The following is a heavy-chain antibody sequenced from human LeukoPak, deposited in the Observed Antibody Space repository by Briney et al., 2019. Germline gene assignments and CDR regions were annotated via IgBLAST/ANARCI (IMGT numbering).Heavy chain of an antibody. J-gene: IGHJ6*02. CDR2: ISGGGST. CDR1: GFTFSSYA. Sequence: PGGSLRLSCAASGFTFSSYAMSWVRQAPGKGLEWVSAISGGGSTYYADSVKGRFTISRDNSKNTLYLQMNSLRAEDTAVYYCARKRVDTAMVLYGMDVWGQGTTVTVSS. D-gene: IGHD5-18*01. CDR3: ARKRVDTAMVLYGMDV. V-gene: IGHV3-23*01.